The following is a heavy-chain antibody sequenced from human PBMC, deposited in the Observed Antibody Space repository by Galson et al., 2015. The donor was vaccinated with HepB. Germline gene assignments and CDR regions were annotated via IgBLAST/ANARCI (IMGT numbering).Heavy chain of an antibody. D-gene: IGHD3-10*01. CDR1: GFTFSSYS. Sequence: SLRLSCAASGFTFSSYSMNWVRQAPGKGLEWVSSISSSSSYIYYADSVKGRFTISRDNAKNSLYLQMNSLRAEDTAVYYCARSTRGSGSYSPGALDYWGQGTLVTVSS. CDR2: ISSSSSYI. V-gene: IGHV3-21*01. J-gene: IGHJ4*02. CDR3: ARSTRGSGSYSPGALDY.